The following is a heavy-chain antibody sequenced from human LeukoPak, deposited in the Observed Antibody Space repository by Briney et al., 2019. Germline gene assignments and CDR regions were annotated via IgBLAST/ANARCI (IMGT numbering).Heavy chain of an antibody. CDR2: ISSRSSDI. Sequence: PGGSLRLSCTASRVTFSGYTMNWVRQAPGKGLEWVSSISSRSSDIYYAASVKGRFTISRDNARNSLYPQMSSLRAEDTAVYYCARALYYDILTGYQTHTYYLDYWGQGTLVTVSS. CDR3: ARALYYDILTGYQTHTYYLDY. D-gene: IGHD3-9*01. V-gene: IGHV3-21*01. J-gene: IGHJ4*02. CDR1: RVTFSGYT.